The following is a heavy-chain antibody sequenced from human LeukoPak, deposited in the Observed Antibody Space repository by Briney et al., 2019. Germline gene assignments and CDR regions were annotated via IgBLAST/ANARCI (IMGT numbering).Heavy chain of an antibody. V-gene: IGHV3-53*01. D-gene: IGHD4-17*01. CDR1: GFTFSSYA. J-gene: IGHJ4*02. CDR3: ARGAGDDYGDYVALDY. Sequence: GGSLRLSCAASGFTFSSYAMSWVRQAPGKGLEWVSVIYSGGSTYYADSVKGRFTISRDNSKNTLYLQMNSLRAEDTAVYYCARGAGDDYGDYVALDYWGQGTLVTVSS. CDR2: IYSGGST.